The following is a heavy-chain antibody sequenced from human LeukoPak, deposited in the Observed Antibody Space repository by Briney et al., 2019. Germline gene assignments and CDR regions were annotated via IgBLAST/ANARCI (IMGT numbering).Heavy chain of an antibody. V-gene: IGHV4-61*01. CDR3: TRERRDGYKVYFDY. Sequence: SETLSLTCTVSGGSFSSSSYYWGWIRQPPGKGLEWIGYVYYSGSTNYNPSLKSRVTISVDTSKNQFSLRLSSVTAADTAVYYCTRERRDGYKVYFDYWGQGTLVTVSS. J-gene: IGHJ4*02. CDR2: VYYSGST. CDR1: GGSFSSSSYY. D-gene: IGHD5-24*01.